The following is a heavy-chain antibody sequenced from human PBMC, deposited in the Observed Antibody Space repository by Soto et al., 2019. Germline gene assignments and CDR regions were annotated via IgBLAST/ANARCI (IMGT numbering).Heavy chain of an antibody. D-gene: IGHD3-22*01. J-gene: IGHJ4*02. Sequence: ANYAQKFQGRVTITADESTSTAYMELSSLRSEDTAVYYCARSGLTYYYDSSGYYTFYYFDYWGQGTLVTVSS. V-gene: IGHV1-69*01. CDR3: ARSGLTYYYDSSGYYTFYYFDY. CDR2: A.